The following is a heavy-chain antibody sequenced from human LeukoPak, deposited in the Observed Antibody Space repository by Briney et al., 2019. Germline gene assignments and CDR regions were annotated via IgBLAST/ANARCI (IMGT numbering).Heavy chain of an antibody. V-gene: IGHV3-33*05. CDR1: GFTLSHCG. J-gene: IGHJ4*02. Sequence: GGSLRLSCATSGFTLSHCGLHGLRQAPGKALEWVAFLSNDGTKKCDGASVEGPVNISRDNSKDKVFLKMSSLRAEDTAVYYCARDMGTYCSGTTCYAGHFDCWGQGTLVTVSS. CDR3: ARDMGTYCSGTTCYAGHFDC. CDR2: LSNDGTKK. D-gene: IGHD2-2*01.